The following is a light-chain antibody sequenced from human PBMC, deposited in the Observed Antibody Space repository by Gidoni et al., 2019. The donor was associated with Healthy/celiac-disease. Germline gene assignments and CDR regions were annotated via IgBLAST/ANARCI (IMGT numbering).Light chain of an antibody. Sequence: DIVMTQSPDSLDVSLGERATINCKSSQSVLYSSNNKNYLALYQQKPGLPPNLLIYWASTRESGVPYRFSGSGSGTDFTLTISSLQSEDVAVYYCQQYYSTPQTFXPXTKVDIK. CDR2: WAS. J-gene: IGKJ3*01. CDR3: QQYYSTPQT. V-gene: IGKV4-1*01. CDR1: QSVLYSSNNKNY.